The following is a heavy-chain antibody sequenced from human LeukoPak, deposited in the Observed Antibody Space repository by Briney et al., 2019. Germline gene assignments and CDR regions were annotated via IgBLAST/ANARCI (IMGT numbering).Heavy chain of an antibody. Sequence: ASVKVSCKASGYTFTGYYMHWVRQAPGQGLEWMGWISAYNGNTNYAQKLQGRVTMTTDTSTSTAYMELRSLRSDDTAVYYCARDWGNYGGKKGFDYWGQGTLVTVSS. V-gene: IGHV1-18*04. D-gene: IGHD4-23*01. CDR1: GYTFTGYY. CDR2: ISAYNGNT. CDR3: ARDWGNYGGKKGFDY. J-gene: IGHJ4*02.